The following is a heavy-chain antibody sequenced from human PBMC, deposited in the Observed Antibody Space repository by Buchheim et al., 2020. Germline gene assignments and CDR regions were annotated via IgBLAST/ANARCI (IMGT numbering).Heavy chain of an antibody. J-gene: IGHJ4*02. CDR1: GGSISSADYY. CDR3: ASQTNGNSIDY. Sequence: QVQLQESGPGLVKPSQTLSLTCTVSGGSISSADYYWSWIRQPPGKGLEWIGYIYYSGTTYYNPSLKSRVSISVDTSKNHFSLRLNSVTAADTAVYFCASQTNGNSIDYWGQGTL. D-gene: IGHD1-14*01. CDR2: IYYSGTT. V-gene: IGHV4-30-4*01.